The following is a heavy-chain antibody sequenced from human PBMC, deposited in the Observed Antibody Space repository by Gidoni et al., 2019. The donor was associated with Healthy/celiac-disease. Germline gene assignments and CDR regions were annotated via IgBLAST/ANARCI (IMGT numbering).Heavy chain of an antibody. J-gene: IGHJ5*02. V-gene: IGHV2-5*02. CDR3: AHRGGPNWFDP. Sequence: QIPLKKSGPTLVKPTHTLTLTCPFPGFHLSTSGVGVGWIRQPQGKPLEWLALIYGDDDKRYSPSLKIRLTSTKDTAKNQVVIKMTNMDPVETATYYCAHRGGPNWFDPWGQGTLVNVSS. CDR1: GFHLSTSGVG. CDR2: IYGDDDK. D-gene: IGHD3-16*01.